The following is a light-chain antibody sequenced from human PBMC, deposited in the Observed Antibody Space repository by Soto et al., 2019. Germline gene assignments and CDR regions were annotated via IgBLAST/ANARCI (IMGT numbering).Light chain of an antibody. V-gene: IGLV2-23*01. CDR2: ESS. J-gene: IGLJ1*01. CDR3: CSYARPTVYA. CDR1: SSDVGRYNH. Sequence: QSALTQPASVSGAPGQSITISCTGISSDVGRYNHVSWYQQHPGKAPKLMIYESSERPSGVSNRFSGSKSGNTASLTISGLQAEDEADYYCCSYARPTVYAFATGTKVTVL.